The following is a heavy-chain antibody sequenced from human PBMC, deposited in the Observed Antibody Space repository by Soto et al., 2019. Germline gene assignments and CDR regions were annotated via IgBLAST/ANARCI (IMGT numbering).Heavy chain of an antibody. Sequence: ASVKVSCKTSGYTFTSYALHWVRQAPGQRLEWMGWINAGNGNTKYSQKFQGRVIITRDTSASTAYMELRSLRSEDTAVYYCARDSGGMDVWGQGTTVTVAS. CDR3: ARDSGGMDV. J-gene: IGHJ6*02. V-gene: IGHV1-3*01. CDR2: INAGNGNT. CDR1: GYTFTSYA.